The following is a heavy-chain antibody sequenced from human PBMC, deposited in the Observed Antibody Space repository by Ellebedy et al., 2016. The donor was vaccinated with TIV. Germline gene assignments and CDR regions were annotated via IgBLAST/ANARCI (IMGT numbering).Heavy chain of an antibody. J-gene: IGHJ3*01. CDR1: GGSVSSGSYY. CDR2: IYFSGYT. Sequence: MPSETLSLTCNVSGGSVSSGSYYWSWIRQPPGKGLEWIGHIYFSGYTNYNPSFKSRVTMSIDTSKNQFSLRLRSMNTADTAVYYCARLTAATLNVFDVWGRGTRVIVSS. V-gene: IGHV4-61*01. D-gene: IGHD2-15*01. CDR3: ARLTAATLNVFDV.